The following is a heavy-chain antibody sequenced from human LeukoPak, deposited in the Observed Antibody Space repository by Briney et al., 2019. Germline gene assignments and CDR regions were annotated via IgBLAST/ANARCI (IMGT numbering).Heavy chain of an antibody. D-gene: IGHD2-15*01. J-gene: IGHJ4*02. V-gene: IGHV1-18*01. CDR1: GYTFTSYG. Sequence: ASVKVSCKASGYTFTSYGISWVRQAPGQGLEWMRWISPYNGNTNFAQKLQDRVTMTTDTSTSTAYLELRSLRSDDTAVYYCARNRQYCSGGSCIYYFEYWGQGTLATVSS. CDR3: ARNRQYCSGGSCIYYFEY. CDR2: ISPYNGNT.